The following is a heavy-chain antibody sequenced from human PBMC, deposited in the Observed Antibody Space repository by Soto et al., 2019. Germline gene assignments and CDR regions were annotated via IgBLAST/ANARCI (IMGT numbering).Heavy chain of an antibody. V-gene: IGHV4-59*01. D-gene: IGHD3-3*01. J-gene: IGHJ6*03. Sequence: SETLSLTCTVSGGSISSYYWSWIRQPPGKGLEWIGYIYYSGSTNYNPSLKSRVTISVDTSKNQFSLKLSSVTAADTAVYYCSRVRYYYDFWSGYYTHRYYMDVWGKGTTVTVSS. CDR1: GGSISSYY. CDR2: IYYSGST. CDR3: SRVRYYYDFWSGYYTHRYYMDV.